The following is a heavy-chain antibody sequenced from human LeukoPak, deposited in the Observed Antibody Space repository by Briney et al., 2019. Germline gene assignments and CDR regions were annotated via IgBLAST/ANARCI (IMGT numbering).Heavy chain of an antibody. CDR2: MYQSGST. J-gene: IGHJ5*02. CDR3: ARGGSYHLPGDS. CDR1: GGSISSGGYY. Sequence: PSETLSLTCTFSGGSISSGGYYWNWIRQPPGKGLEWIGYMYQSGSTYYNPSLKSRVTISVDTSKNQSSLNLNSVTAADTAVYYCARGGSYHLPGDSWGQGTLVTVSS. D-gene: IGHD1-26*01. V-gene: IGHV4-30-2*01.